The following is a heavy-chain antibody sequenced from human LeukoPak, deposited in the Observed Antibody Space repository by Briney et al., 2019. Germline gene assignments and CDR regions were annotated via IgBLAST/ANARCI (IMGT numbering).Heavy chain of an antibody. V-gene: IGHV3-21*01. CDR2: ISSSSSYI. CDR1: GFTFSSFS. J-gene: IGHJ4*02. CDR3: AKDQAKGFYYYDSSGSPYYFDY. D-gene: IGHD3-22*01. Sequence: PGGSLRLSCAASGFTFSSFSMNWVRQAPGEGLEWVSSISSSSSYIYYADSVKGRFTISRDNSKNTLYLQMNSLRAEDTAVYYCAKDQAKGFYYYDSSGSPYYFDYWGQGTLVTVSS.